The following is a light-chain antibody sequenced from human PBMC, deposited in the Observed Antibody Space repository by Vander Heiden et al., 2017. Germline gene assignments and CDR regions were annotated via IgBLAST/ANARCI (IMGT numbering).Light chain of an antibody. CDR3: AAWDDTLNGVV. CDR1: SPTTGSYT. V-gene: IGLV1-44*01. Sequence: QSVLTQPPSASGTPGQRVTISCSGSSPTTGSYTVNWYQQLPGTGPKLLIYTNNQRPSGVPDRFSGSKSGTSASLAISGLQSEDEADYHCAAWDDTLNGVVFGGGTKLSVL. J-gene: IGLJ2*01. CDR2: TNN.